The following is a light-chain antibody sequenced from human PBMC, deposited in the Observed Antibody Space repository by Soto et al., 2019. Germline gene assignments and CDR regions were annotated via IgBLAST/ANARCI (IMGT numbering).Light chain of an antibody. CDR3: LAWDSSTASFV. CDR2: QDT. CDR1: KLDTKY. V-gene: IGLV3-1*01. Sequence: SSELTQPTSVSVSPGQTASITCSGDKLDTKYISWYQQKPGQSPVLVMYQDTKRPSGIPERLSGSNSGNTATLTISGMQAVDEADYYCLAWDSSTASFVVGTGTKLTVL. J-gene: IGLJ1*01.